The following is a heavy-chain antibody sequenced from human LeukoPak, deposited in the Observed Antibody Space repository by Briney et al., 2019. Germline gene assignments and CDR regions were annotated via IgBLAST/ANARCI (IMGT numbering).Heavy chain of an antibody. J-gene: IGHJ3*02. Sequence: ASVKVSCKSSGYTFTKYGVSWVRQAPGQGLEWMGWISAYNGDIKYAQRGKGRVTMTTDTSTSTVYMELRSLRSDDTAVYYCARESGSDAFDIWGQGTMVTVSS. V-gene: IGHV1-18*01. CDR2: ISAYNGDI. CDR3: ARESGSDAFDI. CDR1: GYTFTKYG.